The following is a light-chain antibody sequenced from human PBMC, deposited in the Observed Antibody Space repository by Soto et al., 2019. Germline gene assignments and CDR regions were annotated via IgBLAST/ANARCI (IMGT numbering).Light chain of an antibody. CDR1: QSISNY. J-gene: IGKJ4*01. CDR3: QQRYSAALT. Sequence: DIQLTQSPSSLSASVGDRVTITCRTSQSISNYLTWYQQKPGKVPKLLIYAASSLQSGVPSRFSGSGSGTDFTLTISSLQPDDFATYYCQQRYSAALTFGGGTKVEIK. CDR2: AAS. V-gene: IGKV1-39*01.